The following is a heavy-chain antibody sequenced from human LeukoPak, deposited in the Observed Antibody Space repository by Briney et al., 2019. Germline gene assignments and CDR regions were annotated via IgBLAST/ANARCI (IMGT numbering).Heavy chain of an antibody. Sequence: GGSLRLSCAASGFTFSSYAMSWVRQAPGKGPEWVSAISGSGGSTYYADSVKGRFTISRDNSKNTLYLQMNSLRAEDTAVYYCAKGGGGSCYTYFDYWGQGTLVTVSS. CDR2: ISGSGGST. V-gene: IGHV3-23*01. CDR3: AKGGGGSCYTYFDY. J-gene: IGHJ4*02. D-gene: IGHD2-15*01. CDR1: GFTFSSYA.